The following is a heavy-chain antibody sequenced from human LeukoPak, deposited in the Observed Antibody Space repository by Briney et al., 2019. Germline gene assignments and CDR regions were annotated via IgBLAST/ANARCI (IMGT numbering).Heavy chain of an antibody. D-gene: IGHD3-10*02. V-gene: IGHV3-30*04. CDR3: ARDLFGFDY. CDR2: ISYDGSNK. CDR1: GFTFSSCA. J-gene: IGHJ4*02. Sequence: PGRSLRLSCAASGFTFSSCAMHWVRQAPGKGLEWVAVISYDGSNKYYADSVKGRFTISRDNSKNTLYLQMNSLRAEDTAVYYCARDLFGFDYWGQGTLVTVSS.